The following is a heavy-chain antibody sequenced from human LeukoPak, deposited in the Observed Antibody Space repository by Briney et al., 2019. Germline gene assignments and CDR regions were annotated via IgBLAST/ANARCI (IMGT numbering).Heavy chain of an antibody. J-gene: IGHJ4*02. D-gene: IGHD3-10*01. CDR3: AEDQSSPEYYGSGSYAFDY. CDR2: ISGSGGST. V-gene: IGHV3-23*01. CDR1: GFTFSSYA. Sequence: GGSLRLSCAASGFTFSSYAMSWVRQAPGKGLEWVSAISGSGGSTYYADSVKGRFTISRDNSKNTLYLQMNSLRAEDTAVYYCAEDQSSPEYYGSGSYAFDYWGQGTLVTVSS.